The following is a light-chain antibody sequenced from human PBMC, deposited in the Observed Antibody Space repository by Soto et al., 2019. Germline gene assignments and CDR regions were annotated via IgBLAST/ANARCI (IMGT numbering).Light chain of an antibody. CDR1: QSISIW. Sequence: DIHRTHSPSTLSASVLYRVTITFLASQSISIWLAWYQQKPGKAPKLLIYAASSLQSGVPSRFSGSGSGTEFIFTISSLQPEDVATYYCLQHYSFPRTFGQGTKVDIK. CDR2: AAS. CDR3: LQHYSFPRT. J-gene: IGKJ1*01. V-gene: IGKV1-5*01.